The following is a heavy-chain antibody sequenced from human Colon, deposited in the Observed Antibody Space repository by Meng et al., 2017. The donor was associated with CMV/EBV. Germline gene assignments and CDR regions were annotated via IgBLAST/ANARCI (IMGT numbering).Heavy chain of an antibody. CDR3: ARAARSGSHAVFYSLDL. CDR2: INPNSGGT. J-gene: IGHJ6*02. Sequence: ASVKVSCKASGYTFTGYYMHWVRQAPGQGLEWMGWINPNSGGTNYAQKFQGRLTITADKSTNTAFMELSSLRSEDTAVYYCARAARSGSHAVFYSLDLWGQGTTVTVSS. CDR1: GYTFTGYY. D-gene: IGHD1-26*01. V-gene: IGHV1-2*02.